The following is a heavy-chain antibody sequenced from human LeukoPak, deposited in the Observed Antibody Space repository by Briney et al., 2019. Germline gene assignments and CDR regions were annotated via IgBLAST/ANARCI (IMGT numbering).Heavy chain of an antibody. CDR3: ASAAYDSSGYYFYY. Sequence: SETLSLTCAVYGGSFSGYYWSWIRQPPGKGLEWIGEINHSGSTNYNPSLKSRGTISVDTSKNQFSLKLSSVPAAHTAVYYCASAAYDSSGYYFYYWGQGTLVTVSS. CDR2: INHSGST. D-gene: IGHD3-22*01. CDR1: GGSFSGYY. J-gene: IGHJ4*02. V-gene: IGHV4-34*01.